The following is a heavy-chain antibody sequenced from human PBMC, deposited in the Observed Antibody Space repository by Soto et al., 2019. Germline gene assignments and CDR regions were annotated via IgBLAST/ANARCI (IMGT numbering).Heavy chain of an antibody. D-gene: IGHD3-9*01. J-gene: IGHJ6*02. CDR3: ARAGLRYFDWLSPYYYYGMDV. CDR1: GDSVSSNSAA. V-gene: IGHV6-1*01. Sequence: PSQTLSLTCAISGDSVSSNSAAWNWIRQCPSRGLEWLGRTYYRSKWYNDYAVSVKSRITINPDTSKNQFSLQLNSVTPEDTAVYYCARAGLRYFDWLSPYYYYGMDVWGQGTTVTVSS. CDR2: TYYRSKWYN.